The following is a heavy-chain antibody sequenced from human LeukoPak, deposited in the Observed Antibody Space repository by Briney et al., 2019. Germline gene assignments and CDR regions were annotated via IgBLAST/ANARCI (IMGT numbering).Heavy chain of an antibody. D-gene: IGHD3-10*01. J-gene: IGHJ4*02. CDR1: GFTVRSNY. CDR3: ARGSVTMVDY. V-gene: IGHV3-66*01. CDR2: IYSGGST. Sequence: GGSLRLSCAASGFTVRSNYMSWVRQAPGRGLEWVSVIYSGGSTYYADSVKGRFTISRDSSKNTLFLQMNSLRAGDTAVYYCARGSVTMVDYWGQGTLVTVSS.